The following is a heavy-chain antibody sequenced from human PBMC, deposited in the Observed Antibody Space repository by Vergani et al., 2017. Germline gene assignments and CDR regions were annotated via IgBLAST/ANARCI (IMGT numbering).Heavy chain of an antibody. V-gene: IGHV3-30*02. Sequence: QVQLVESGGGVVQPGGSLRLSCAASGFTFSSYGMHWVRQAPGKGLEWVASIRSDESRRYYGDSMEGPFTISRDNSKNTLYLQMKSRRPEDTAVYYCAKEGGGYCSGGTCYPEYWGQGTLVIVSS. D-gene: IGHD2-15*01. J-gene: IGHJ4*02. CDR2: IRSDESRR. CDR3: AKEGGGYCSGGTCYPEY. CDR1: GFTFSSYG.